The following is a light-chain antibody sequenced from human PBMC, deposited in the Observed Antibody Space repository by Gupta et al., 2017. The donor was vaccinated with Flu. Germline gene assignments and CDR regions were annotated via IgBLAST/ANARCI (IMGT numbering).Light chain of an antibody. J-gene: IGKJ4*01. V-gene: IGKV1-9*01. Sequence: GDRVTITCRASQGISSYLAWYQRKPGKAPKLLIYTASILQSGVPSRFSGSGSGTEFSLTISSLQPEDFATYYCQQLNSYPLTFGGGTKVEIK. CDR3: QQLNSYPLT. CDR2: TAS. CDR1: QGISSY.